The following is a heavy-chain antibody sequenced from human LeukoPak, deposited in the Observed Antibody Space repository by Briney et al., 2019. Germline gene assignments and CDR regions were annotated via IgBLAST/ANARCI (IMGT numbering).Heavy chain of an antibody. V-gene: IGHV3-23*01. CDR1: GFTFSNYA. D-gene: IGHD3-22*01. Sequence: PGGSLRLSCAASGFTFSNYAMTWFRQAPGKGLEWVSTITGSGFSTYYADSVKGRFTISRDNSKNTLYLQMNSLTAEDTAVYYCAKDHDSSGYYYQNWFDPWGQGTLVTVSS. J-gene: IGHJ5*02. CDR2: ITGSGFST. CDR3: AKDHDSSGYYYQNWFDP.